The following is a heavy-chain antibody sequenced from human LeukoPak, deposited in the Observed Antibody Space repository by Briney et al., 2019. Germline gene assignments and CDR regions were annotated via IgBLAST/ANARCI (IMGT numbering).Heavy chain of an antibody. Sequence: GGSLRLSCAASGFILSRYSMNWVRQAPGKGLEWVSSTSFSSNYIYYADSVKGRFTISRDNAKNSLYLQMNSLRAEDTAVYYCARPITIFGVGFDTWGQGTLVTVSS. CDR1: GFILSRYS. CDR2: TSFSSNYI. J-gene: IGHJ5*02. D-gene: IGHD3-3*01. V-gene: IGHV3-21*01. CDR3: ARPITIFGVGFDT.